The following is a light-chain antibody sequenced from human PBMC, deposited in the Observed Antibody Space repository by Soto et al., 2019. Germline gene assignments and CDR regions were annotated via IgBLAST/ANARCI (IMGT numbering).Light chain of an antibody. V-gene: IGKV3-11*01. CDR2: DAS. J-gene: IGKJ5*01. CDR3: QQRSNWTIT. Sequence: EIVLTQSPGTLSLSPGERATLSCGASQSVSSGYVAWYQQKPGQAPRLVIYDASNRATGIPARFSGSGSGTDFTLTISSLQNEDFAVYYSQQRSNWTITFGQGTQLEIK. CDR1: QSVSSGY.